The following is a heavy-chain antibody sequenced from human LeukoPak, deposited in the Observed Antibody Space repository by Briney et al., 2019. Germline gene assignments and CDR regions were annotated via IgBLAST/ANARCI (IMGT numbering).Heavy chain of an antibody. CDR3: TTDRGLYDSSGYYYFATDI. Sequence: GGSLGPSCAASGFTFSNAWMNWVRQAPGKGLEWVGRIKSKSDGGTTDYAAPVKGRFTISRDDSNNTLFLQMNSLKTEDTAVYYCTTDRGLYDSSGYYYFATDIWGQGTMVTVSS. J-gene: IGHJ3*02. CDR2: IKSKSDGGTT. D-gene: IGHD3-22*01. CDR1: GFTFSNAW. V-gene: IGHV3-15*01.